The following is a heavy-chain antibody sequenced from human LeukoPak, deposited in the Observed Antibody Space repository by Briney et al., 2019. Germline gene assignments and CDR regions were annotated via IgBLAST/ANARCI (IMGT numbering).Heavy chain of an antibody. D-gene: IGHD3-22*01. CDR2: ISWNSGSI. CDR3: ARDPDYYYDSSGYYDY. J-gene: IGHJ4*02. V-gene: IGHV3-9*01. CDR1: GFTFDDYA. Sequence: GGSLRLSCAASGFTFDDYAMHWVRQAPGKGLEWVSGISWNSGSIGYADSVKGRFTISRDNAKNSLYLQMNSLRAEDTAVYYCARDPDYYYDSSGYYDYWGQGTLVTVSS.